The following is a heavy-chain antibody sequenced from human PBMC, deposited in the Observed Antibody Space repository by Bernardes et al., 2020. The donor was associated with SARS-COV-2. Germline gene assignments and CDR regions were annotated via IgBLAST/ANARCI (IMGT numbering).Heavy chain of an antibody. Sequence: SETLSLTCTVSGGSISSGDYYWSWIRQPPGKGLEWIGYIYYSGITYYNPSLKSRVTISVDTSKNQFSLKLSSVTAADTAVYYCARLLYYYDSSGYLGAFDIWGQGTMVTVSS. J-gene: IGHJ3*02. CDR3: ARLLYYYDSSGYLGAFDI. D-gene: IGHD3-22*01. V-gene: IGHV4-30-4*01. CDR1: GGSISSGDYY. CDR2: IYYSGIT.